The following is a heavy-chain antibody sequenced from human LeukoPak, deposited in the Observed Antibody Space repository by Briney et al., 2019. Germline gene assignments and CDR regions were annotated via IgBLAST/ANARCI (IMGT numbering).Heavy chain of an antibody. CDR2: IIPIFGTA. CDR1: GGTFSSYA. CDR3: AREGVEMATIFY. Sequence: ASVKVSCKASGGTFSSYAISWVRQAPGQGLEWMGGIIPIFGTANYAQEFQGRVTITADESTSTAYMELSSLRSEDTAVYYCAREGVEMATIFYWGQGTLVTVSS. J-gene: IGHJ4*02. D-gene: IGHD5-24*01. V-gene: IGHV1-69*13.